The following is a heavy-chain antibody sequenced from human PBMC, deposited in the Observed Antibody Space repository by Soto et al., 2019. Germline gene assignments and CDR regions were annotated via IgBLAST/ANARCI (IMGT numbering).Heavy chain of an antibody. Sequence: GGSLRLSCAASGFTFSDYYMSWIRRAPGKGLEWVSYISSSSSYTNYADSVKGRFTISRDNAKNSLYLQMNSLRAEDAAVYYCARGYCSSTSCYTGSYYGMDVWGQGTTVTVSS. CDR3: ARGYCSSTSCYTGSYYGMDV. CDR2: ISSSSSYT. CDR1: GFTFSDYY. D-gene: IGHD2-2*02. V-gene: IGHV3-11*06. J-gene: IGHJ6*02.